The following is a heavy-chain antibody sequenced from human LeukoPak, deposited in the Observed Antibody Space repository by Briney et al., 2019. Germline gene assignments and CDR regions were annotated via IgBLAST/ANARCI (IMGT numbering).Heavy chain of an antibody. Sequence: ASVKVSCKASGYTFTGYYMHWVRQAPGQGLEWMGWINPNSGGTNYAQKFQGRVTMTRDTSISTAHMELSRLRSDDTAVYYCARGTILIAALPPYYFDYWGQGTLVTVSS. CDR3: ARGTILIAALPPYYFDY. J-gene: IGHJ4*02. V-gene: IGHV1-2*02. CDR1: GYTFTGYY. D-gene: IGHD6-13*01. CDR2: INPNSGGT.